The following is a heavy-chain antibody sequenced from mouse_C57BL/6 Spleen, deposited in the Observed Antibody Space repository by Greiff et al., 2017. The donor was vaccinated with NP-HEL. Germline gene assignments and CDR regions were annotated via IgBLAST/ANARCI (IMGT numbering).Heavy chain of an antibody. CDR3: ARAQGCGGAWFAY. CDR1: GFNIKDYY. CDR2: IDPEDGDT. Sequence: EVQLQESGAELVKPGASVKLSCTASGFNIKDYYMHWVKQRTEQGLEWIGRIDPEDGDTKYAPKFQGKATITADTSSNTAYLQLSSLTSEDTAVYYCARAQGCGGAWFAYWGQGTLVTVSA. V-gene: IGHV14-2*01. J-gene: IGHJ3*01.